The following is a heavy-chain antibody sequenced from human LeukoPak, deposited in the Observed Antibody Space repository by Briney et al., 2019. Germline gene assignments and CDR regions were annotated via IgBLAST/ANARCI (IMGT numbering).Heavy chain of an antibody. CDR1: GYTLTDYY. J-gene: IGHJ6*02. CDR3: ARGDCSSTSRRYYYYGMDV. CDR2: INPNSGGT. Sequence: ASVKVSCKASGYTLTDYYMHWVRQAPGQGLEWMGWINPNSGGTKYAQKFQGRVTMTRDTSTSTVYMELNSLGSEDTAVYYCARGDCSSTSRRYYYYGMDVWGQGTTVTVSS. V-gene: IGHV1-2*02. D-gene: IGHD2-2*01.